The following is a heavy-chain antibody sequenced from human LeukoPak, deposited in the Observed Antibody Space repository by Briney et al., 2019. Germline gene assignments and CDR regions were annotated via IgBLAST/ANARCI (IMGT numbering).Heavy chain of an antibody. J-gene: IGHJ4*02. CDR3: TQYTYGFFQY. D-gene: IGHD5-18*01. Sequence: GGSLRLSCAASGFTFSNAWMSWVRQAPGKELEWVGRIKSKTDGGTTDYTAPVKGRFTISRDDSKNTLYLQMNSLKTEDTAVYYCTQYTYGFFQYWGQGTLVTVSS. CDR1: GFTFSNAW. CDR2: IKSKTDGGTT. V-gene: IGHV3-15*01.